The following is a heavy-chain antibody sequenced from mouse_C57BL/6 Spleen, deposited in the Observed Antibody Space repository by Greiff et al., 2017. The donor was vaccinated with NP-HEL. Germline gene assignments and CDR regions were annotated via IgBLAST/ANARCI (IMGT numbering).Heavy chain of an antibody. CDR1: GYTFTSYW. D-gene: IGHD2-5*01. CDR3: ARCYSNYLGFAY. Sequence: QVQLQQPGAELVKPGASVKMSCKASGYTFTSYWITWVKQRPGQGLEWIGDIYPGSGSTNYNEKFKSKATLTVDTSSSTAYMQLSSLTSEDSSVYYCARCYSNYLGFAYWGQGTLVTVSA. V-gene: IGHV1-55*01. CDR2: IYPGSGST. J-gene: IGHJ3*01.